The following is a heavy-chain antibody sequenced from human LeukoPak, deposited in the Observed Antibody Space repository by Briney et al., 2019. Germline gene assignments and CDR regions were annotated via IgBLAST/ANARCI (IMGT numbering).Heavy chain of an antibody. CDR2: IYHSGST. J-gene: IGHJ3*02. CDR3: VVVYSSTPHAFDI. Sequence: SETLSLTCAVSGGSISSSNWWSWVRQPPGKWLEWIGEIYHSGSTNYNPSLKSRVTISVDKSKNQFSLKLSSVTAADTAVYYCVVVYSSTPHAFDIWGQGTMVTVSS. CDR1: GGSISSSNW. D-gene: IGHD6-13*01. V-gene: IGHV4-4*02.